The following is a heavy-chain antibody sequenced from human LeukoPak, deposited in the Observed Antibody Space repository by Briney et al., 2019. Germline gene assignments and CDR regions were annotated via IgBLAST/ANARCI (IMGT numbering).Heavy chain of an antibody. CDR3: AKDPWYYYDSSGYLHYFDY. CDR2: ISAGGDRT. Sequence: PGGSLRPSCAASGFTFGSYAMSWVRQASGKGLEWVSAISAGGDRTYYADSVKGRFTISRDNSKNTLYLQMNSLRAEDTAVYYCAKDPWYYYDSSGYLHYFDYWGQGTLVTVSS. V-gene: IGHV3-23*01. D-gene: IGHD3-22*01. CDR1: GFTFGSYA. J-gene: IGHJ4*02.